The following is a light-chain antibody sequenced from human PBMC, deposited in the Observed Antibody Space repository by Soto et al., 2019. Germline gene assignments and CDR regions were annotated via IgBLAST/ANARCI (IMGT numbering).Light chain of an antibody. Sequence: QSALTQPPSASGSPGQSVTISCTGTSSDVGAYNYVSWYQQYPGKAPKLMIYEGNKRPSGVPDRFSGSKSGKTASLTVSGLQPEDEADYHCTSYAGSSIWVFGGGTKLTVL. J-gene: IGLJ3*02. CDR3: TSYAGSSIWV. V-gene: IGLV2-8*01. CDR1: SSDVGAYNY. CDR2: EGN.